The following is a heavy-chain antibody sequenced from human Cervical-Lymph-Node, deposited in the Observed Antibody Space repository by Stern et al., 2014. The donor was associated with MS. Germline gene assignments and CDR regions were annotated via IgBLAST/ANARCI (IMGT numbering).Heavy chain of an antibody. CDR2: DDPSDGST. D-gene: IGHD2-21*01. J-gene: IGHJ3*02. Sequence: QLVQSGAEVKKPGASVKISCQASGYSFTSYPLHWVRLAPGHGLEWMGSDDPSDGSTSYPQKFQGRVTMTRDTSTSTVYMELSSLRSEDTAVYHCARDGIEVAISGAFDIWGQGTMVTVSS. V-gene: IGHV1-46*01. CDR1: GYSFTSYP. CDR3: ARDGIEVAISGAFDI.